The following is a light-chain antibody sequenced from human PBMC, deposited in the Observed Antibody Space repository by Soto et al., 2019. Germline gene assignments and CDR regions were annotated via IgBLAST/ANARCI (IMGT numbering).Light chain of an antibody. CDR1: SSDVGGYNY. CDR2: EVS. V-gene: IGLV2-14*01. J-gene: IGLJ2*01. CDR3: SAYTSSSTLV. Sequence: QSALTQPASVSGSPGQSITISCTGTSSDVGGYNYVSGYQQHPGKAPKLMIYEVSNRPSGVSNRFSGSKSGNTASLTISGLQAEDEADYYCSAYTSSSTLVFGGGIKLTVL.